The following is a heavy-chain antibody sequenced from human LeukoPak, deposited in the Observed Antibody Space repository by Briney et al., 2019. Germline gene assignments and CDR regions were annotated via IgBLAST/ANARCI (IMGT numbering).Heavy chain of an antibody. CDR2: IIPIFGTA. CDR3: ARAHGYCSAGSCYSNYDY. J-gene: IGHJ4*02. V-gene: IGHV1-69*13. Sequence: ASVEVSCKASGGTFRTYAISWVRQAPGQGLEWMGGIIPIFGTANYAQKFQGRVTITADESTSTAYMELSSLRSEDTAVYYCARAHGYCSAGSCYSNYDYWGQGTLVTVSS. D-gene: IGHD2-15*01. CDR1: GGTFRTYA.